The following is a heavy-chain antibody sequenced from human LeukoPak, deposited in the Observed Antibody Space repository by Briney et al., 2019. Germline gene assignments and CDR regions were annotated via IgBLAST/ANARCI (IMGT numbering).Heavy chain of an antibody. CDR1: GFNVRDNY. D-gene: IGHD4-17*01. V-gene: IGHV3-53*01. CDR2: IYSGGST. Sequence: PGGSLRLSCAASGFNVRDNYMSWVRQAPGKGLEWVSVIYSGGSTYYADSVKGRFTISRDNSKNTLYLQMNGLRADDTAVYYCAKDPNGDFIGAFDFWGQGTMVTVSS. J-gene: IGHJ3*01. CDR3: AKDPNGDFIGAFDF.